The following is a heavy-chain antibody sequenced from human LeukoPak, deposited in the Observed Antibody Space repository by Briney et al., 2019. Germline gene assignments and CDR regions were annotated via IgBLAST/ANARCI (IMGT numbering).Heavy chain of an antibody. Sequence: GGSLRLSCAASGFIFRNHWRSWVRQVPGRGLEWVAHIKQGGNEKHYVDSVEGRFTLSRDDSKNSLYLQMNSLRVDDSAVYYCARGPNYGDRVDYFDYWGQGPLVTVSS. CDR2: IKQGGNEK. J-gene: IGHJ4*02. V-gene: IGHV3-7*01. D-gene: IGHD4-17*01. CDR3: ARGPNYGDRVDYFDY. CDR1: GFIFRNHW.